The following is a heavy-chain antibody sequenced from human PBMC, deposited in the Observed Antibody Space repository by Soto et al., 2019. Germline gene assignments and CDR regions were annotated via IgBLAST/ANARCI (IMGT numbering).Heavy chain of an antibody. Sequence: LRLSCAASGFTFDSYAMTWVRQAPGKGLEWVSSISGNGGRTFYADSVKGRLTISRDNYKNTLHLQMNSLRADDTAIYYCAKADRPYYEILTGPDYWGQGTRVTVSS. V-gene: IGHV3-23*01. CDR1: GFTFDSYA. J-gene: IGHJ4*02. CDR3: AKADRPYYEILTGPDY. CDR2: ISGNGGRT. D-gene: IGHD3-9*01.